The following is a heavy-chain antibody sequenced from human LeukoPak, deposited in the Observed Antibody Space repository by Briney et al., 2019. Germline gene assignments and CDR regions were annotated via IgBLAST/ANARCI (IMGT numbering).Heavy chain of an antibody. CDR2: IYYSGST. V-gene: IGHV4-59*11. D-gene: IGHD3-10*01. J-gene: IGHJ6*03. CDR1: GGSISSHY. CDR3: ARSCLQNYRSYYYYYMDV. Sequence: SETLSLTCTVSGGSISSHYWSWLRQPPGKGLEWIGYIYYSGSTNYNPSLKSRVTISVDTSKNQFSLKLSSVTAADTAVYYCARSCLQNYRSYYYYYMDVWGKGTTVTVSS.